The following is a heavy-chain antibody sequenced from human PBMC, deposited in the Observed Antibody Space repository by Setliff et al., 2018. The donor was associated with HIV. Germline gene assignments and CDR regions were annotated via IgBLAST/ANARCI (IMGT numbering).Heavy chain of an antibody. CDR1: GGSINSRSYY. D-gene: IGHD2-15*01. Sequence: PSETLSLTCTVSGGSINSRSYYWAWIRQPPGKGLEWVASIYFSGTPYYNPSLKNRVTISVDTSKNQFSLKLSSVTAADTAVYYCARRGMWSYETGGSCIPKYYYYYMDVWGKGTTVTVSS. CDR2: IYFSGTP. V-gene: IGHV4-39*01. J-gene: IGHJ6*03. CDR3: ARRGMWSYETGGSCIPKYYYYYMDV.